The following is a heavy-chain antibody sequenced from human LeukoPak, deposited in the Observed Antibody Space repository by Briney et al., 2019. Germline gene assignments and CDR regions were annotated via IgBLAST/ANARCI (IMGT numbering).Heavy chain of an antibody. V-gene: IGHV3-21*01. Sequence: GGSLRLSCAASGFTFSSYSMNWVCQAPGKGLEWVSSISSSSSYIYYADSVKGRFTISRDNAKNSLYLQMNSLRAEDTAVYYCARRVRGVIISYGMDVWGKGTTVTVSS. D-gene: IGHD3-10*01. CDR1: GFTFSSYS. J-gene: IGHJ6*04. CDR3: ARRVRGVIISYGMDV. CDR2: ISSSSSYI.